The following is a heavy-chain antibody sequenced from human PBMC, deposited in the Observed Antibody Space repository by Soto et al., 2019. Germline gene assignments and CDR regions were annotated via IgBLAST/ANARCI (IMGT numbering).Heavy chain of an antibody. J-gene: IGHJ4*02. CDR3: VREAYIGYGHAIDH. D-gene: IGHD5-12*01. V-gene: IGHV4-59*01. Sequence: SETLSLTCAVSCVTISTYYWIWIRQPPGKGLEWIGYNYHSGTTDYNPSLKSRVTISVDTSKNQFSLRLTSVTAADTAIYYCVREAYIGYGHAIDHWGQGILVTVSS. CDR1: CVTISTYY. CDR2: NYHSGTT.